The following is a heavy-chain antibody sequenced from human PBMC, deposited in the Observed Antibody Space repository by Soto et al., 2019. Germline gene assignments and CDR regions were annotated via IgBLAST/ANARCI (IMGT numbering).Heavy chain of an antibody. CDR1: GGSISSGGYY. J-gene: IGHJ5*02. Sequence: SETLSLTCTVSGGSISSGGYYWSWIRQHPGKGLEWIGYIYYSGSTYYNPSLKSRVTISVDTSKNQFSLKLSSVTAADTAVYYCARRGYTYGNNWFDPWGQGTLVTSPQ. D-gene: IGHD5-18*01. CDR3: ARRGYTYGNNWFDP. CDR2: IYYSGST. V-gene: IGHV4-31*03.